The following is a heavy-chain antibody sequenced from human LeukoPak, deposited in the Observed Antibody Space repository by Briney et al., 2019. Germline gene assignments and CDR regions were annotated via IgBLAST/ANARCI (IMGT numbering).Heavy chain of an antibody. CDR1: GGSISTYF. CDR2: IYYSGST. CDR3: ARHRTGGTYPLDY. J-gene: IGHJ4*02. D-gene: IGHD1-26*01. V-gene: IGHV4-59*08. Sequence: SETLSLTCTVSGGSISTYFWSWIRQPPGKGLEWIGHIYYSGSTTYNPSLKSRVAISVDASKNQFSLKLSSVTAADTAVYYCARHRTGGTYPLDYWGQGTLVTVSS.